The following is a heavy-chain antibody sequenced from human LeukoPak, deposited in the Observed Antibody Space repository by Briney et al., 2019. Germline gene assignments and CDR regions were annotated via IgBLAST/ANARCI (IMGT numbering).Heavy chain of an antibody. CDR2: NSRNSGAT. Sequence: WASVKVSCKASGYIFSDYYIHWVRQAPGQGFEWMGWNSRNSGATKFAQKFQGRVTLTRDTSISTAYMELSTLTSDDTAVYYCVGWAGVNSDVASYDYWGQGTLVTVSS. CDR3: VGWAGVNSDVASYDY. CDR1: GYIFSDYY. J-gene: IGHJ4*02. D-gene: IGHD2-21*01. V-gene: IGHV1-2*02.